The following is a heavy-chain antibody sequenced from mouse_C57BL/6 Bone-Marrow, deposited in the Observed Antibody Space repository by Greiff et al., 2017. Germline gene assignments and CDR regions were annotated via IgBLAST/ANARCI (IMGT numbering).Heavy chain of an antibody. CDR1: GFTFSSYT. CDR3: ARRYFDV. V-gene: IGHV5-9*01. J-gene: IGHJ1*03. Sequence: EVQGVESGGGLVKPGGSLKLSCAASGFTFSSYTMSWVRQTPEQRLEWVATISGGGGNTYYPDSVKGRFTISRDNAKNTLYLQMSSLRSEDTALYYCARRYFDVWGTGTTVTVSS. CDR2: ISGGGGNT.